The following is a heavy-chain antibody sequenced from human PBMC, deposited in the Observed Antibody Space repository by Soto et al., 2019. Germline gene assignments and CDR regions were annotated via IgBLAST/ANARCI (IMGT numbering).Heavy chain of an antibody. CDR1: GGSISSYY. CDR3: ARDLWGYCGTDCYPLDV. CDR2: IYYSGST. J-gene: IGHJ6*02. Sequence: SETLSLTCTVSGGSISSYYWSWIRQPPGKGLEWIGYIYYSGSTNYNPSFKSRVTISVDTSKNQFSLKLNSVTAADTAVYYCARDLWGYCGTDCYPLDVWGQGTTLTVSS. V-gene: IGHV4-59*01. D-gene: IGHD2-21*02.